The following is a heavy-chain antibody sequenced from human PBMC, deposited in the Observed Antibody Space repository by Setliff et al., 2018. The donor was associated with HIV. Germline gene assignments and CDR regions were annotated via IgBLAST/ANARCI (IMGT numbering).Heavy chain of an antibody. CDR3: ARQAVDCSGGTCYSTSAFDY. CDR1: GYSFSSYW. CDR2: IYPGDSDT. V-gene: IGHV5-51*01. Sequence: GESLKISCKAFGYSFSSYWIGWVRQMSGKGLEWMGIIYPGDSDTRYSPSFQGQVTISADKSVSTAYLQWSSLKASDTAMYYCARQAVDCSGGTCYSTSAFDYWGQGTLVTVSS. J-gene: IGHJ4*02. D-gene: IGHD2-15*01.